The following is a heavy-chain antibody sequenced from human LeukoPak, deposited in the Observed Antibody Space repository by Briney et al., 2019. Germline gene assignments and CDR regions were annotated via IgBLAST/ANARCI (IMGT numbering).Heavy chain of an antibody. V-gene: IGHV4-59*01. CDR3: ARARGSSSWYSYYYDSSGYNWFDP. CDR1: GGSISRYY. Sequence: PSETLSLTCTVSGGSISRYYWSWIRQPPGKGLEWIGYIYYSGSTNYNPSLKSRVTISVDTSKNQFSLKLSSVTAADTAVYYCARARGSSSWYSYYYDSSGYNWFDPWGQGTLVTVSS. CDR2: IYYSGST. J-gene: IGHJ5*02. D-gene: IGHD3-22*01.